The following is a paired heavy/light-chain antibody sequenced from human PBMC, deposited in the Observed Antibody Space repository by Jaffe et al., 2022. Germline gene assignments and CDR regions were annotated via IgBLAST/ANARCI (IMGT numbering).Heavy chain of an antibody. CDR2: IYPGDSDT. CDR1: GYSFTKYW. D-gene: IGHD2-15*01. Sequence: EVQLVQSGAEVKKPGESLKISCKGSGYSFTKYWIGWVRQMPGKGLEWMGIIYPGDSDTKYIPSFQGQVTISADKSISTAYLQWSSLKVADTAMYYCATCYSGDFDYWGQGTLVTVSS. J-gene: IGHJ4*02. V-gene: IGHV5-51*03. CDR3: ATCYSGDFDY.
Light chain of an antibody. V-gene: IGKV1-39*01. Sequence: DIQMTQSPSSLSASVGDRVTITCRASQSISSSLNWYQQKPGKAPKLLIYAASTLQSGVPLRFSGSGSGTDFTLTISSLQPEDFATYYCQQSYSTPGTFGQGTKLEIK. J-gene: IGKJ2*01. CDR3: QQSYSTPGT. CDR1: QSISSS. CDR2: AAS.